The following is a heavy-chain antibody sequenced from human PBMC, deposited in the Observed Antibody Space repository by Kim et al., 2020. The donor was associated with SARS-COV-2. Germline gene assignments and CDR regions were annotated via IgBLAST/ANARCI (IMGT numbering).Heavy chain of an antibody. CDR2: TGNFR. D-gene: IGHD6-13*01. CDR3: AKGAGGP. Sequence: TGNFRYYADSVEGRFTISRDKAQNSLFLQITSLRAEDTAVYSCAKGAGGPWGQGTLVTVSS. J-gene: IGHJ5*02. V-gene: IGHV3-21*01.